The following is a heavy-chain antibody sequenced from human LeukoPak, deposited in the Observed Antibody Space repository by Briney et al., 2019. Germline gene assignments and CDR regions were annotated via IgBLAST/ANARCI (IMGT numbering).Heavy chain of an antibody. J-gene: IGHJ3*02. D-gene: IGHD3-22*01. Sequence: SETLSLTCAVSGDSFSSHYWTWIRQSPGKGLEWIGYISYIGSTNYNPSLKSRVTISVDTSKNQFSLKLSSVTAADTAVYYCARGGTYYYDSSGRDAFDIWGQGTMVTVSS. CDR3: ARGGTYYYDSSGRDAFDI. CDR1: GDSFSSHY. V-gene: IGHV4-59*08. CDR2: ISYIGST.